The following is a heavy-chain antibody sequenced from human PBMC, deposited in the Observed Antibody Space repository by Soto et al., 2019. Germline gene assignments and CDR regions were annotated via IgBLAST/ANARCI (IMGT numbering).Heavy chain of an antibody. D-gene: IGHD3-10*01. CDR1: GGSISSGGYS. CDR2: IYHSGST. V-gene: IGHV4-30-2*01. CDR3: ARAPRGNYGYPSYFDY. J-gene: IGHJ4*02. Sequence: PSETLSLTCAVSGGSISSGGYSWSWIRQPPGKGLEWIGYIYHSGSTYYYPSLKSRVTISVDTSKNQFSLKLSSVTAADTAVYYCARAPRGNYGYPSYFDYWGKGTLVTVSS.